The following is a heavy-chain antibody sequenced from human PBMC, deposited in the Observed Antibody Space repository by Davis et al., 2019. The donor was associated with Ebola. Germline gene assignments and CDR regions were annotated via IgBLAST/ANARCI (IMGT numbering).Heavy chain of an antibody. CDR2: INHSGST. Sequence: SETLSLTCAVYGGSFSGYYWTWIRQPPGKGLEWIGEINHSGSTNYNPSLKSRLIISVDTSKNQFSLKLSSVTAADTAVYYCARARSWGAWFDPWGQGTLVTVSS. CDR3: ARARSWGAWFDP. J-gene: IGHJ5*02. CDR1: GGSFSGYY. D-gene: IGHD6-13*01. V-gene: IGHV4-34*01.